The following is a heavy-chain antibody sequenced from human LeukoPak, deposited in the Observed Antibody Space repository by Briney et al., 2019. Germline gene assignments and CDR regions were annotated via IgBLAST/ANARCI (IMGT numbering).Heavy chain of an antibody. D-gene: IGHD6-6*01. J-gene: IGHJ4*02. CDR2: ISRNGSST. V-gene: IGHV3-64*01. CDR1: GFTFSSYG. CDR3: TRLEYSSSQLFDY. Sequence: TGGSLRLSCAASGFTFSSYGLHWVRQAPGKGLEYVSAISRNGSSTNYANSVKGRFTVSRDNAKNTLYLQMNSLRAEDTAVYYCTRLEYSSSQLFDYWGQGTLVTVSS.